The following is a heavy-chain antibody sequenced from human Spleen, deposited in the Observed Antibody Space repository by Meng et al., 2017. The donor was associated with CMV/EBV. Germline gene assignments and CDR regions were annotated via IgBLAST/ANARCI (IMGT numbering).Heavy chain of an antibody. V-gene: IGHV3-33*06. CDR1: GVTFSDYA. CDR2: IWYDGSNK. CDR3: AKGGSNTVIRVDTLFDY. J-gene: IGHJ4*02. D-gene: IGHD3-22*01. Sequence: GGSLRLSCAGSGVTFSDYAVNWVRQAPGKGLEWVTLIWYDGSNKYYADSVKGRFTISRDNSKNTLYLQMDSLRAEDTAVYYCAKGGSNTVIRVDTLFDYWGQGTLVTVSS.